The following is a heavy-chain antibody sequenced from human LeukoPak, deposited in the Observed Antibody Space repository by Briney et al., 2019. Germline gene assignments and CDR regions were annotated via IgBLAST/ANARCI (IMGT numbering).Heavy chain of an antibody. CDR2: ISYDGSNK. V-gene: IGHV3-30*03. D-gene: IGHD2-21*01. Sequence: GGSPRLSCAASGFTFSSYGMHWVRQAPGKGLEWVAVISYDGSNKYYADSVKGRFTISRDNSKNTLYLQMNSLRAEDTAVYYCAREYSDSYGVIGHFDSWGQGTLVPVSS. CDR3: AREYSDSYGVIGHFDS. J-gene: IGHJ4*02. CDR1: GFTFSSYG.